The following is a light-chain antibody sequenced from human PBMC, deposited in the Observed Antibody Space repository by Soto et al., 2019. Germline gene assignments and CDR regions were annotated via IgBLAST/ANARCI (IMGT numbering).Light chain of an antibody. Sequence: EIVMTQSPAILSVSPGERATLSCRASQSIGTNLAWYQQKPGQAPRLLFYDVSNRATGIPARFSGSGSGTDFTLTISSLEPEDFAVYYCQQRYSWPLTFGGGTKVDIK. V-gene: IGKV3-11*01. CDR1: QSIGTN. J-gene: IGKJ4*01. CDR3: QQRYSWPLT. CDR2: DVS.